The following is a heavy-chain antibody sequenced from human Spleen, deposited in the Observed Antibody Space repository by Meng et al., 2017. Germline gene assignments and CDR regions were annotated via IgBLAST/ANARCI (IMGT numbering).Heavy chain of an antibody. CDR3: ARSWGGSFEDR. D-gene: IGHD1-26*01. V-gene: IGHV4-38-2*02. CDR2: IYHTGST. Sequence: SETLSLTCTVSISSISSGYYWGWIRQPPGKGLEWIGSIYHTGSTNYNPSLKSRVTVSVDTSKNHLSLSLRSVTAADTAVYYCARSWGGSFEDRWGQGVLVTVSS. J-gene: IGHJ5*02. CDR1: ISSISSGYY.